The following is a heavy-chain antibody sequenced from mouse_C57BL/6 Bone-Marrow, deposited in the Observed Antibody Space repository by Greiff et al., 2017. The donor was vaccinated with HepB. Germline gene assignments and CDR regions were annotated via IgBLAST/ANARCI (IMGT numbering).Heavy chain of an antibody. CDR2: FYPGSGSI. CDR3: ARHEGYYGSSVYWYFDV. J-gene: IGHJ1*03. Sequence: VQLHQSGAELVKPGASVKLSCKASGYTFTEYTIHWVKQRSGQGLEWIGWFYPGSGSIKYNEKFKDKATLTADKSSSTVYMELSRLTSEDSAVYFCARHEGYYGSSVYWYFDVWGTGTTVTVSS. CDR1: GYTFTEYT. V-gene: IGHV1-62-2*01. D-gene: IGHD1-1*01.